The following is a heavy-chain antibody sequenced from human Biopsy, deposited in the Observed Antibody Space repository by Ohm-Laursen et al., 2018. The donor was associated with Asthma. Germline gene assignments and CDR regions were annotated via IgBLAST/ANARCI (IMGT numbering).Heavy chain of an antibody. D-gene: IGHD3-10*01. CDR1: GYTFNSAG. Sequence: ASVTVSYKPSGYTFNSAGITWVRQAPGQGLEWMGWISVYNGNTKVAQKLQDRVTMITDTSTSTAYMELRSLRSDDTAVYFCARAVDYSHYYGIDVWGQGTTVTVS. V-gene: IGHV1-18*01. J-gene: IGHJ6*02. CDR2: ISVYNGNT. CDR3: ARAVDYSHYYGIDV.